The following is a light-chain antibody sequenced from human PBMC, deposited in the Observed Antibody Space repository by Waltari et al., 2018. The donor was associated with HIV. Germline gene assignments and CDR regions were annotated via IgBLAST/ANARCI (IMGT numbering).Light chain of an antibody. CDR3: QQFDTSPPWT. CDR1: QTISTGY. Sequence: ETVLTQSPDTLSLSPGERATLSCRASQTISTGYVAWYQQKPGQAPRLLISATSRRATGIPDRFRGSGSGTDFTLTISRLEPEDFAVYYCQQFDTSPPWTFGQG. J-gene: IGKJ1*01. CDR2: ATS. V-gene: IGKV3-20*01.